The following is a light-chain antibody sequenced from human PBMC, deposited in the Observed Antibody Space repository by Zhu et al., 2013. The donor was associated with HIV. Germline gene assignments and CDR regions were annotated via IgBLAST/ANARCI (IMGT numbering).Light chain of an antibody. CDR2: DAS. CDR3: QQYNNWPPLT. V-gene: IGKV3-11*01. CDR1: QSVSNY. J-gene: IGKJ4*01. Sequence: EVVLTQSPATLSLSPGERAILSCRANQSVSNYLAWFQQIRGQAPRLLIYDASSRATGIPARFSGSGSGTDFTLTISSLESEDFALYYCQQYNNWPPLTFGGGTKVEIK.